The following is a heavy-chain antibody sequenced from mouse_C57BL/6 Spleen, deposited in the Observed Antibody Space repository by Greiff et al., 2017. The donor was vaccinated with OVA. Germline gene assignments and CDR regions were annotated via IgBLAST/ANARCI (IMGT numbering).Heavy chain of an antibody. CDR1: GFTFSDYG. V-gene: IGHV5-17*01. D-gene: IGHD2-3*01. Sequence: EVQLQESGGGLVKPGGSLKLSCAASGFTFSDYGMHWVRQAPEKGLVWVAYISSGSSTIYYADTVKGRFTISRDNAKNTLFLQMTSLRSEDTAMYYCARGIYDGYFYWYFDVWGTGTTVTVSS. J-gene: IGHJ1*03. CDR3: ARGIYDGYFYWYFDV. CDR2: ISSGSSTI.